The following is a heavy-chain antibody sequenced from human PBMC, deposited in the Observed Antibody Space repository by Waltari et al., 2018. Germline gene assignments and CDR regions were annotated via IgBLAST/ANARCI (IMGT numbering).Heavy chain of an antibody. CDR2: IYYSGST. D-gene: IGHD4-17*01. CDR3: AGSHDYGDYAYYFDY. Sequence: QLQLQESGPGLVKPSETLSLTCTVSGGSISSSSYYWGWIRQPPGKGLEWIGSIYYSGSTYYNPSLKSRVTISVDTSKNQFSLKLSSVTAADTAVYYCAGSHDYGDYAYYFDYWGQGTLVTVSS. V-gene: IGHV4-39*01. CDR1: GGSISSSSYY. J-gene: IGHJ4*02.